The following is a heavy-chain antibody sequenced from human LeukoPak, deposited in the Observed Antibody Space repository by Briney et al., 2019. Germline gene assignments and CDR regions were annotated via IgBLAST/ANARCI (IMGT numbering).Heavy chain of an antibody. Sequence: PGGSLRLSCAASGFTVSSNYMSWVRQAPGKGLEWVSVIYSGGSTYYADSVKGRFTISRDNSKNTLYLQMNSLRAEDTAVYYCARAGGSSWPDYFDYWGQGTLVTVSS. V-gene: IGHV3-53*01. CDR2: IYSGGST. CDR3: ARAGGSSWPDYFDY. J-gene: IGHJ4*02. CDR1: GFTVSSNY. D-gene: IGHD6-13*01.